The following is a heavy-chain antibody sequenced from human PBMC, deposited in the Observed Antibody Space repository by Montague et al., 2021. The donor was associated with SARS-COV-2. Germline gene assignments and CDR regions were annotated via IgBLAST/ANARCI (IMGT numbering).Heavy chain of an antibody. D-gene: IGHD6-13*01. CDR2: IYTGGTT. J-gene: IGHJ2*01. V-gene: IGHV4-61*02. CDR3: ARDAGGAAAGKGRYFDL. Sequence: TLSLTCSVSSGSIRSGSYYWTWIRQPAGKGLEWIGRIYTGGTTHYXXXLKSRVTLSLDTSKNQFSLNLNSVTAADTAVYFCARDAGGAAAGKGRYFDLWGRGTLVTVSS. CDR1: SGSIRSGSYY.